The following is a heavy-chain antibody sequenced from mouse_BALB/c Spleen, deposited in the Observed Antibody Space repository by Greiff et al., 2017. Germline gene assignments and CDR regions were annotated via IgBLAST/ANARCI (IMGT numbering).Heavy chain of an antibody. CDR2: ISSGSSTI. Sequence: EVQGVESGGGLVQPGGSRKLSCAASGFTFSSFGMHWVRQAPEKGLEWVAYISSGSSTIYYADTVKGRFTISRDNPKNTLFLQMTSLRSEDTAMYYCARSPPGSYWGQGTTLTVSS. J-gene: IGHJ2*01. CDR3: ARSPPGSY. CDR1: GFTFSSFG. V-gene: IGHV5-17*02. D-gene: IGHD1-1*01.